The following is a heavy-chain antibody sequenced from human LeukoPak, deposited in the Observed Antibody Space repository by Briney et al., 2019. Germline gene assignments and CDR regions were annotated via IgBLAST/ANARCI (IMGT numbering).Heavy chain of an antibody. J-gene: IGHJ3*02. CDR1: EYTFTGYY. CDR3: AREKGWDAFDI. D-gene: IGHD6-19*01. V-gene: IGHV1-2*02. CDR2: INPNSGAT. Sequence: ASVKVSCKASEYTFTGYYLHWVRQAPGQGLEWMGWINPNSGATNYAQNFQGRVTMTRDTSISTAYMELTRLRSDDTAVYYCAREKGWDAFDIWGQGTMITVSS.